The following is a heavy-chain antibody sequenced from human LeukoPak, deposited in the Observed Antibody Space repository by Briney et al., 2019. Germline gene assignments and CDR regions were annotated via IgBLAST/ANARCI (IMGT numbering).Heavy chain of an antibody. CDR3: AREVILGLFDY. J-gene: IGHJ4*02. CDR2: IYSGGST. D-gene: IGHD2-21*01. CDR1: GFTFSSYA. V-gene: IGHV3-66*01. Sequence: TGGSRRLSCAASGFTFSSYAMSWVRQAPGKGREWVSVIYSGGSTYYADSVKGRFTISRDNSKNKLYLQMNSLRAEDTAVYYCAREVILGLFDYWGQGTLVTVSS.